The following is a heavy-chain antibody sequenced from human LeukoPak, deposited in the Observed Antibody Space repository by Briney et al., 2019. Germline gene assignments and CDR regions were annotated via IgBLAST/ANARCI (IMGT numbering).Heavy chain of an antibody. Sequence: GGSLRVSCAASGFSLSNYWMHWVRQAPGKGLMWVSQISPDGSQTFYADSVKGRFTISRDNAKNTLFLQMDSFRAEDTALYYCVRSLRSADFWGQGTLVTVSS. CDR2: ISPDGSQT. CDR3: VRSLRSADF. CDR1: GFSLSNYW. J-gene: IGHJ4*02. V-gene: IGHV3-74*01.